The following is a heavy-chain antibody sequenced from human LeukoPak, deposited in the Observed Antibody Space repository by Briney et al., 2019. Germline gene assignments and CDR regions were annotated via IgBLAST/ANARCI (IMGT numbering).Heavy chain of an antibody. D-gene: IGHD6-19*01. Sequence: SETLSLTCTVSGYSISSGYYWGWIRQPPGKGLEWIGSIYHSGSTYYNPSLKSRVTISVDTSKNQFSLKLSSVTAADTAVYYCARGNNSGSWYGSSGWYNDYWGQGTLVTVSS. CDR1: GYSISSGYY. CDR3: ARGNNSGSWYGSSGWYNDY. J-gene: IGHJ4*02. CDR2: IYHSGST. V-gene: IGHV4-38-2*02.